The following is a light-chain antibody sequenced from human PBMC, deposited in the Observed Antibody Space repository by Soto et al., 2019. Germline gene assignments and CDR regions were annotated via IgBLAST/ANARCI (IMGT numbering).Light chain of an antibody. CDR1: QSVSSY. Sequence: EIVLTQSPATLSLSPGERATLSCRASQSVSSYFAWYQQKPGQAPRLLIYDASNRATGIPVRFSGSGSGTDFTLTISSLEPEDFAVYYCQQRGNWPLTFGQGTKV. V-gene: IGKV3-11*01. CDR2: DAS. CDR3: QQRGNWPLT. J-gene: IGKJ1*01.